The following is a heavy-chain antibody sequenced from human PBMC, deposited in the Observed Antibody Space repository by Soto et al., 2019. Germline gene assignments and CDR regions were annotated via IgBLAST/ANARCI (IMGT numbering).Heavy chain of an antibody. CDR2: ISSSSSTI. CDR3: ARVDYGDYEGEYYYYYYGMDV. J-gene: IGHJ6*02. D-gene: IGHD4-17*01. CDR1: GFTFSSYS. V-gene: IGHV3-48*02. Sequence: GGSLRLSCAASGFTFSSYSMNWVRQAPGKGLEWVSYISSSSSTIYYADSVKGRFTISRDNAKNSLYLQMNSLRDEDKAAYYCARVDYGDYEGEYYYYYYGMDVWGQGTTVTVSS.